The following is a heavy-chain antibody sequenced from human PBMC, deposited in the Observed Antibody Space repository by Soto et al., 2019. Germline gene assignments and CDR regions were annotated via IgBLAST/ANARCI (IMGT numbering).Heavy chain of an antibody. CDR2: TYYRSQWYH. V-gene: IGHV6-1*01. CDR1: GDSVSSNSAA. CDR3: ARDPPDFHSAFDF. D-gene: IGHD4-4*01. Sequence: SQTLSLTCATSGDSVSSNSAAWNWIRQSPSRGLEWLGGTYYRSQWYHDYAISMKSRITINPDTSRNQFSLQLDSVTPEDTAVYYCARDPPDFHSAFDFWGQGTVVTVSS. J-gene: IGHJ4*02.